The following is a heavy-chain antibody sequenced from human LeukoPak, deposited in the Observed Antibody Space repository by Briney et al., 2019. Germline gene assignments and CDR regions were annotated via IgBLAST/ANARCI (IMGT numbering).Heavy chain of an antibody. CDR3: ARGRREYYYDSSGYNYFDY. D-gene: IGHD3-22*01. Sequence: SETLSLTCAVYGGSFSGYYWSWIRQPPGKGLEWIGEINHSGSTNYNPSLKSRVTISVDTSKNQFSLKLSSVTAADTAVYYRARGRREYYYDSSGYNYFDYWGQGTLVTVSS. CDR2: INHSGST. CDR1: GGSFSGYY. V-gene: IGHV4-34*01. J-gene: IGHJ4*02.